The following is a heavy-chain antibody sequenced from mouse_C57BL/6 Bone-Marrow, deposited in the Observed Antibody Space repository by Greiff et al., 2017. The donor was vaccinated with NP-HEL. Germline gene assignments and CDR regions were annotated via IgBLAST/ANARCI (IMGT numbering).Heavy chain of an antibody. CDR3: KTAQAKRFAY. J-gene: IGHJ3*01. V-gene: IGHV14-4*01. D-gene: IGHD3-2*02. CDR1: GFNIKDDY. CDR2: IDPENGDT. Sequence: VQLQQSGAELVRPGASVKLSCTASGFNIKDDYMHWVKQRPEQGLEWIGWIDPENGDTEYASKFQGKATITADTSSNTAYLQLSSLTSEDTAVYYCKTAQAKRFAYWGQGTLVTVSA.